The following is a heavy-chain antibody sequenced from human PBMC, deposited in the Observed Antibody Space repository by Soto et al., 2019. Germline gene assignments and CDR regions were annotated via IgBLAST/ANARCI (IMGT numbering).Heavy chain of an antibody. Sequence: LWGSLRLSCAASGFILSTYSMLRVRQVPGQGQESVAAISNDGRRKYYADFVKNRFTIARDTAKNILYLEMNSLRAGHTSRYCCSRLANAMTYDFWGQGTQVTVSS. CDR3: SRLANAMTYDF. J-gene: IGHJ4*02. V-gene: IGHV3-30*04. CDR2: ISNDGRRK. CDR1: GFILSTYS. D-gene: IGHD2-21*02.